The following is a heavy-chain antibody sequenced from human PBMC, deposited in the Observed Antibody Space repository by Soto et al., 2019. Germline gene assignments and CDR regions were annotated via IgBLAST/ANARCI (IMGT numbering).Heavy chain of an antibody. J-gene: IGHJ4*02. D-gene: IGHD2-2*01. V-gene: IGHV1-69*01. Sequence: QVQLVQSGAEVQKPGSSVKVSCKASGGTFSSYAISWVRQAPGQGLEWMGGIIPIFGTANYAQKFQGRVTITADESTSTAYMELSSLRSEDTAVYYCARAQNIYCSSTSCYAYYFDYWGQGTLVTVSS. CDR3: ARAQNIYCSSTSCYAYYFDY. CDR2: IIPIFGTA. CDR1: GGTFSSYA.